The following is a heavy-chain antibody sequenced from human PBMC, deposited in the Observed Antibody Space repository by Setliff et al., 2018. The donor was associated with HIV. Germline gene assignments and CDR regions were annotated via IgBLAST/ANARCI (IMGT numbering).Heavy chain of an antibody. CDR3: ARRQQWLGREYYFDY. CDR2: MHPNSGAT. J-gene: IGHJ4*02. V-gene: IGHV1-2*02. CDR1: GYTFTASY. D-gene: IGHD6-19*01. Sequence: ASVKVSCKTSGYTFTASYLHWVRQAPGQGLQWMGWMHPNSGATKYAQKFQGRVTMTRDTSIKTAYMELSSLRSDDTAVYYCARRQQWLGREYYFDYWGQGTLVTVSS.